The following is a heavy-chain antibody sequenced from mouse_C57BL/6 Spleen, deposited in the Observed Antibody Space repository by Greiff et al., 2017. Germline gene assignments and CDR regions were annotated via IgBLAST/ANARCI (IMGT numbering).Heavy chain of an antibody. V-gene: IGHV5-4*03. CDR3: ARVYDGYYGYFDY. CDR2: ISDGGSYT. J-gene: IGHJ2*01. D-gene: IGHD2-3*01. CDR1: GFTFSSYA. Sequence: DVMLVESGGGLVKPGGSLKLSCAASGFTFSSYAMSWVRQTPEKRLEWVATISDGGSYTYYPDNVKGRFTISRDNAKNNLYLQMSHLKSEDTAMYYCARVYDGYYGYFDYWGQGTTLTVSS.